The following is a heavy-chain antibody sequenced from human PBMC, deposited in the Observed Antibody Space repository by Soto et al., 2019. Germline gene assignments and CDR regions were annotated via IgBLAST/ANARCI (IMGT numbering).Heavy chain of an antibody. CDR1: GYTFTSYA. D-gene: IGHD5-18*01. Sequence: GASVKVSCKASGYTFTSYAMHWVRQAPGQRLEWMGWINAGNGNTKYSQKFQGRVTITRDTSASTAYMELSSLRSEDTAVYYCARVDTAMVDAFDIWGQGTMVTVSS. CDR3: ARVDTAMVDAFDI. V-gene: IGHV1-3*01. CDR2: INAGNGNT. J-gene: IGHJ3*02.